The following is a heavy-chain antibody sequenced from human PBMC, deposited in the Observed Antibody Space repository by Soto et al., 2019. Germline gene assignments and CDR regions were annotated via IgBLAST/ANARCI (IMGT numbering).Heavy chain of an antibody. J-gene: IGHJ4*02. CDR2: IYWDDDK. CDR3: AHRLYSSAWPWDSGVFDY. Sequence: QITLKESGPTLVKPTQTLTLTCTFSGFSLSTGGVGVGWIRQPPGKALEWLALIYWDDDKRYSPSLKSRLTNTKDTSKNQVVLTMTNMDPVDTASYYCAHRLYSSAWPWDSGVFDYWGQGTLVTVSS. V-gene: IGHV2-5*02. CDR1: GFSLSTGGVG. D-gene: IGHD6-19*01.